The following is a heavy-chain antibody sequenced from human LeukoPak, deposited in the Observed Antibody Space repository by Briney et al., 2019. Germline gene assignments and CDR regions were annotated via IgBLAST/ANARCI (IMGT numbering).Heavy chain of an antibody. J-gene: IGHJ6*04. CDR1: GFTFSSYG. CDR3: SKDTAMVTYRGYYYYGMDV. CDR2: IWYDGSNK. Sequence: PGGSLRLSCAASGFTFSSYGMHWVRQAPGKGLEWVAVIWYDGSNKYYADSVKGRFTISRDNSKNTLYLQMNSLRAEDTAVYYCSKDTAMVTYRGYYYYGMDVWGKGTTVTVSS. V-gene: IGHV3-33*06. D-gene: IGHD5-18*01.